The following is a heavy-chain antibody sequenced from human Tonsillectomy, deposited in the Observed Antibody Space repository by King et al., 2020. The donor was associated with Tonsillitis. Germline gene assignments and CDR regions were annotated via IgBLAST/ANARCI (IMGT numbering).Heavy chain of an antibody. J-gene: IGHJ4*02. CDR1: GGSISSYY. Sequence: QLQESGPGLVKPSETLSLTCTVSGGSISSYYWSWIRQPPGKGLEWIGYIYYSGSTNYNPSLKSRFTISVDTSKKQFSLKLSSVTAAVTAVYYCPILGYCIGVSFYDYWGQGTLVTVSS. D-gene: IGHD2-15*01. CDR3: PILGYCIGVSFYDY. CDR2: IYYSGST. V-gene: IGHV4-59*01.